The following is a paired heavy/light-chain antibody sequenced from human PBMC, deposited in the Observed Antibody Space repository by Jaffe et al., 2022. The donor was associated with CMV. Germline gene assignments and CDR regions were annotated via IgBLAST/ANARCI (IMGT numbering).Heavy chain of an antibody. CDR1: GFSFDRYG. Sequence: EVQLVESGGGSVQPGGSLRLSCVGSGFSFDRYGIHWVRQAPGKGLEYVGNIGINEGNRFYANSVKGRFTISRDNAKNTVYLQMGSLRVEDMAVYYCARDFKDGTFDYWGQGTLVTVSS. CDR3: ARDFKDGTFDY. V-gene: IGHV3-64*01. CDR2: IGINEGNR. J-gene: IGHJ4*02.
Light chain of an antibody. CDR2: SAS. Sequence: DVQLTQSPSSLSASVGDRVTITCRASQVIGNYLVWFQQKPGKAPKSLIYSASSLQSGVPLRFSGSGSGTHFTLTIDSLQPEDFATYYCQQYNIYPPTFGQGTRLEIK. CDR1: QVIGNY. V-gene: IGKV1-16*01. J-gene: IGKJ5*01. CDR3: QQYNIYPPT.